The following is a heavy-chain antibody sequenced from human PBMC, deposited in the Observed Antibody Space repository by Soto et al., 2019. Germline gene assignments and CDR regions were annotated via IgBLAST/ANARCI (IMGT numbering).Heavy chain of an antibody. J-gene: IGHJ6*02. CDR2: IYPGDSDT. CDR1: GYSFTSYW. V-gene: IGHV5-51*01. Sequence: PGESLKISCKGSGYSFTSYWIGWVRQMPGKGLEWMGIIYPGDSDTRYSPSFQGQVTISADKSISTAYLQWSSLKASDTAMYHCARPIIFYYDSSGYPGYYYYGMDVWGQGTTVTVS. CDR3: ARPIIFYYDSSGYPGYYYYGMDV. D-gene: IGHD3-22*01.